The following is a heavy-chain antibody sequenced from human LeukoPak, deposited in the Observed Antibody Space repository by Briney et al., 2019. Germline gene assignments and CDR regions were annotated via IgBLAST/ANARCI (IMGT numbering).Heavy chain of an antibody. D-gene: IGHD3-22*01. CDR3: ARVHYYDSNLFDY. CDR2: IYYSGST. J-gene: IGHJ4*02. CDR1: GGSISSYY. Sequence: SETLSLTCTVSGGSISSYYWSWIRQPPGKGLEWIGDIYYSGSTNYNPSLKSRVTISVDTSKNQFSLKLSSVTAADTAVYYCARVHYYDSNLFDYWGQGTLVTVSS. V-gene: IGHV4-59*08.